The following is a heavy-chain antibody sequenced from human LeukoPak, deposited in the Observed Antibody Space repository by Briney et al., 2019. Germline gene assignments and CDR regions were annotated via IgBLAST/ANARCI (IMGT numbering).Heavy chain of an antibody. J-gene: IGHJ4*02. Sequence: GGSLRLSCTASGFTFGDYAMSWVRQASGKGLEWVGFIRSKAYGGTTEYAASVKGRFTISRDDSKSIAYLQMNSLKTEDTAVYYCTSSHSLAYCGGDCYSDYWGQGTLVTVSS. CDR2: IRSKAYGGTT. CDR1: GFTFGDYA. CDR3: TSSHSLAYCGGDCYSDY. V-gene: IGHV3-49*04. D-gene: IGHD2-21*01.